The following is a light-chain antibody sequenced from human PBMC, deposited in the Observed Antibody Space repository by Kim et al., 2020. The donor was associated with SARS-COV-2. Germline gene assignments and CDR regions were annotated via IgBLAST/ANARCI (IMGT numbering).Light chain of an antibody. V-gene: IGKV3-11*01. Sequence: EIVLTQSPATLSLSPGERATLSCRASQSVSSYLAWYQQKPGQAPRLLIYDASNRATGIPARFSGSGSGTDFTLTISSLEPEDFAVYYCQQRSNPLNFGGGTKVDIK. J-gene: IGKJ4*01. CDR2: DAS. CDR1: QSVSSY. CDR3: QQRSNPLN.